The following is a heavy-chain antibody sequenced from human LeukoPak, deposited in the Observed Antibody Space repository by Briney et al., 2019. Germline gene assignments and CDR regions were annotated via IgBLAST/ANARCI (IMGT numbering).Heavy chain of an antibody. Sequence: ASVKVSCKASGYTFTNFGISWVRQAPGQGLEWMGWISAYNGNTNYAQEFQGRVTMTTDASTSTAYLELRSLRSDDTAVYYCASGGGLVPGTWFDPWGQGTLVTVSS. J-gene: IGHJ5*02. D-gene: IGHD6-19*01. V-gene: IGHV1-18*01. CDR2: ISAYNGNT. CDR1: GYTFTNFG. CDR3: ASGGGLVPGTWFDP.